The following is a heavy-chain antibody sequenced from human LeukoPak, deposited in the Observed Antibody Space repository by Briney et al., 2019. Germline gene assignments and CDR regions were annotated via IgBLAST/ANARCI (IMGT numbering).Heavy chain of an antibody. CDR2: IYYSGST. Sequence: SETLSLTCTVSGGSISSYYWSWIRQPPGRGLEWIGYIYYSGSTNYNPSLKSRVTISVDTSKNQFSLKLSSVTAADTAVYYCARVYGMYNWFDPWGQGTLVTVSS. D-gene: IGHD2-2*02. CDR3: ARVYGMYNWFDP. CDR1: GGSISSYY. V-gene: IGHV4-59*01. J-gene: IGHJ5*02.